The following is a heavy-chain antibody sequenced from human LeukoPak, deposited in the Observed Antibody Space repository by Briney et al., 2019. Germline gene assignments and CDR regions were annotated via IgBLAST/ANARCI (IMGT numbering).Heavy chain of an antibody. Sequence: SETLSLTCNVSGDSISNYCWSWIRQPPGKGLEWIGCIFYSGSTNYNPSLKSRVTISVDTSKNEFSLKLSSVTAADTAVYYCARGFAYRDYVWGSYRADGFDIRGQGTMVTVSS. CDR3: ARGFAYRDYVWGSYRADGFDI. V-gene: IGHV4-59*01. CDR1: GDSISNYC. CDR2: IFYSGST. J-gene: IGHJ3*02. D-gene: IGHD3-16*02.